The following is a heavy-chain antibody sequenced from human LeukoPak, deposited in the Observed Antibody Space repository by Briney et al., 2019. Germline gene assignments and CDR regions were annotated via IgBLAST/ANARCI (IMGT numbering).Heavy chain of an antibody. Sequence: ASVKVSCKASGYTFASYGIGWVRQAPGQGLEWMGYFSAYNGNTNYAQKLQGRVTMTTDTSTSTAYMELRSLRSDDTAVYYCARDQGVVMPDYWGQGTLVTVSS. CDR1: GYTFASYG. CDR3: ARDQGVVMPDY. J-gene: IGHJ4*02. V-gene: IGHV1-18*01. CDR2: FSAYNGNT. D-gene: IGHD3-3*01.